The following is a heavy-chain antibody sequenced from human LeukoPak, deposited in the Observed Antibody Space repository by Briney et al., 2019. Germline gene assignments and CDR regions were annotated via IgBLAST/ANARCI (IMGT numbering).Heavy chain of an antibody. J-gene: IGHJ4*02. CDR2: IYYSGST. V-gene: IGHV4-39*07. D-gene: IGHD1-26*01. CDR3: ARDRGGSYSRFDY. Sequence: SETLSLTRTVSGCSISSSSYYWGWIRQPPGKGLEWIGSIYYSGSTYYNPSLKSRVTISVDTSKTQYSLKLSSVTAADTAVYYCARDRGGSYSRFDYWGQGTLVTVSS. CDR1: GCSISSSSYY.